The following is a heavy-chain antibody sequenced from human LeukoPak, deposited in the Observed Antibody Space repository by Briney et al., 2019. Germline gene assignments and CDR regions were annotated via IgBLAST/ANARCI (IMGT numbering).Heavy chain of an antibody. V-gene: IGHV4-61*02. CDR1: GGSISSDTYY. CDR3: ARAYSSSWYWNWFDP. Sequence: PSETLSLTCTVSGGSISSDTYYWSWVRQPAGTGLEWIGRTHTSGSTNYNPSLKSRVTISVDTSKNQFSLQLSSVTAAGTAVYYCARAYSSSWYWNWFDPWGQGTLVTVSS. D-gene: IGHD6-13*01. J-gene: IGHJ5*02. CDR2: THTSGST.